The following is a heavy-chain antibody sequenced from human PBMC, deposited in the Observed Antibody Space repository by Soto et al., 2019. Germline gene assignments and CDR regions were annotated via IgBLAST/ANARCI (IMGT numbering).Heavy chain of an antibody. CDR3: AREDNADYNSSSGIRFDP. CDR1: GYTFTGYY. J-gene: IGHJ5*02. D-gene: IGHD6-13*01. CDR2: INPNSGGT. Sequence: ASVKVSCKASGYTFTGYYMHWVRQAPGQGLEWMGWINPNSGGTNYAQKFQGWVTMTRDTSISTAYMELSRLRSDDTAVYYCAREDNADYNSSSGIRFDPWGQGTLVTVSS. V-gene: IGHV1-2*04.